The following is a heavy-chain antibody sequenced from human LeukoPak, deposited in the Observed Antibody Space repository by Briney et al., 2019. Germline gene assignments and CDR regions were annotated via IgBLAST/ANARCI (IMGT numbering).Heavy chain of an antibody. CDR2: ISDSGGET. CDR1: GFSFSTSA. V-gene: IGHV3-23*01. D-gene: IGHD3-3*01. CDR3: ASGPPFLKYFEY. Sequence: GGSLRLSCAASGFSFSTSAMSWVRQAPGKGLEWVSVISDSGGETYYADSVKGRFTISRDDSNNALYLQMHSLRAEDTALYYCASGPPFLKYFEYWGQGTLVTVSS. J-gene: IGHJ4*02.